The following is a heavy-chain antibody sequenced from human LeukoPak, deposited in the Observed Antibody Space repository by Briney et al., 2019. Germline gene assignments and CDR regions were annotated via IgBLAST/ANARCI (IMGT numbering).Heavy chain of an antibody. CDR2: ISGSGGYT. Sequence: GGSLRLSCAASGFTFSSYGMSWVRQAPEKGLEWVSSISGSGGYTYYADSVKGRFTISRDNAKNSLYLQMNSLRAEDMALYYCAKGRAVAGLLSAFDIWGQGTMVTVSS. CDR1: GFTFSSYG. J-gene: IGHJ3*02. D-gene: IGHD6-19*01. CDR3: AKGRAVAGLLSAFDI. V-gene: IGHV3-21*04.